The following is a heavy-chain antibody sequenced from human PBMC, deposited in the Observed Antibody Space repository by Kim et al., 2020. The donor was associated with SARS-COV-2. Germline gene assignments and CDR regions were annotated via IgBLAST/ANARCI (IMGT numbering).Heavy chain of an antibody. J-gene: IGHJ6*02. D-gene: IGHD2-15*01. Sequence: AAPVKGRFTISRDDSKNTLYLQMNSLKTEDTAVYYCTTGGSYYYYYGMDVWGQGTTVTVSS. V-gene: IGHV3-15*01. CDR3: TTGGSYYYYYGMDV.